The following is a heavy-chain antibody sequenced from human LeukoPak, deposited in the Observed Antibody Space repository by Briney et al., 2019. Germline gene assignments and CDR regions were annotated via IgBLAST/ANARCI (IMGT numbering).Heavy chain of an antibody. D-gene: IGHD6-6*01. CDR3: ARVSYSSSSKRRSYYMDV. V-gene: IGHV4-59*12. J-gene: IGHJ6*03. CDR1: GGSISSYY. CDR2: IYYSGST. Sequence: SETLSLTCTVSGGSISSYYWSWIRQPPGKGLEWIGYIYYSGSTNYNPSLKSRVTISVDTSKNQFSLKLSSVTAADTAVYYCARVSYSSSSKRRSYYMDVWGKGTTVTVSS.